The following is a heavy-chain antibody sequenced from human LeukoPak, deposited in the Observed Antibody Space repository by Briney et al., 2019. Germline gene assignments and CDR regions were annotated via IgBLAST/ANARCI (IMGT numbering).Heavy chain of an antibody. J-gene: IGHJ5*02. D-gene: IGHD2/OR15-2a*01. CDR3: AKDRSMERKVLSGRLFDP. CDR1: GFTFSNAW. CDR2: IKSKTDGGTT. Sequence: GGSLRLSCAASGFTFSNAWMSWVRQAPGKGLEWVGRIKSKTDGGTTDYAAPVKGRFTISRDDSKNTLYLQMNGLKTEDTAVYYCAKDRSMERKVLSGRLFDPWGQGTLVTVSS. V-gene: IGHV3-15*01.